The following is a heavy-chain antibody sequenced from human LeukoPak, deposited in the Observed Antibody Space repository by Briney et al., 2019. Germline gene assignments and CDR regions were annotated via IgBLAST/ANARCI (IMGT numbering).Heavy chain of an antibody. Sequence: GGSLRLSCAASGFTVSSNYMSWVRQVPGEGLVWVSRINGDGSWTTYADSVKGRFTVSRDNGKNTMYLQMNSLRAEDTAVYYCARSAYCGANCHYYFDYWGQGALVIVSS. J-gene: IGHJ4*02. CDR1: GFTVSSNY. D-gene: IGHD2-21*02. CDR2: INGDGSWT. V-gene: IGHV3-74*01. CDR3: ARSAYCGANCHYYFDY.